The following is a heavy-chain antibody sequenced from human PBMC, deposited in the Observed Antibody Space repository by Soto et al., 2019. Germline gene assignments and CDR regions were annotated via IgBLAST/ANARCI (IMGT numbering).Heavy chain of an antibody. CDR1: GGSIRSGGYY. D-gene: IGHD4-17*01. Sequence: QVQLQESGPGLVKPSQTLSLTCTVSGGSIRSGGYYWSWIRQHPGKGLEWIAYIYYGGSTYYNPSLKRRVTMSVDTSKNQFSLKLSSVTAADMAVYYCARVVTSTTVSHDAFDIWGQGTMVTVSS. CDR2: IYYGGST. J-gene: IGHJ3*02. CDR3: ARVVTSTTVSHDAFDI. V-gene: IGHV4-31*03.